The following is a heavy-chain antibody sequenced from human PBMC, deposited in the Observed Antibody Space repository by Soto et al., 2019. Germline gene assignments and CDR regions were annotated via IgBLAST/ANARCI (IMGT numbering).Heavy chain of an antibody. V-gene: IGHV1-46*03. D-gene: IGHD5-18*01. CDR1: GYTFTSYY. J-gene: IGHJ4*02. CDR2: INPSGGST. CDR3: DRGILTSYRYFDC. Sequence: QVQLVQSGAEVKKPGASVKVSCKASGYTFTSYYMHWVRQAPGQGLEWMGIINPSGGSTSYAQKFQGGVTMTSDTSTSTVYMELSSLRSEYTAVYYCDRGILTSYRYFDCWGQGTLVTVSS.